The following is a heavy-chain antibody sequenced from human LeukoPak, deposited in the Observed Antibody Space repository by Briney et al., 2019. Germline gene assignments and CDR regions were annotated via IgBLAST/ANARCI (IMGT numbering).Heavy chain of an antibody. J-gene: IGHJ5*02. CDR2: INHSGST. Sequence: SETLSLTCAVCGGSFSGYYWSWIRQPPGKGLEWIGEINHSGSTNYNPSLKSRATISVDTSKNQFSLKLSSVTAADTAVYYCAREQDDFWSGYHWFDPWGQGTLVTVSS. CDR1: GGSFSGYY. D-gene: IGHD3-3*01. V-gene: IGHV4-34*01. CDR3: AREQDDFWSGYHWFDP.